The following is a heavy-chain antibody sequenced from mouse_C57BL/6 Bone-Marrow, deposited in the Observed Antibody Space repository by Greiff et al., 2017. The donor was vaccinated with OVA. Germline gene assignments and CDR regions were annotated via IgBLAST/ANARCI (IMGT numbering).Heavy chain of an antibody. J-gene: IGHJ4*01. CDR2: FHPYNDDT. CDR1: GYTFTNYP. CDR3: ARTPSKPLYAMDY. D-gene: IGHD2-5*01. V-gene: IGHV1-47*01. Sequence: QVQLQQSGAELVKPGASVKMSCKASGYTFTNYPIEWMKQNHGQSLEWIGNFHPYNDDTKYNEKFKGKATLTVEKSSSTVYLELSRLTSDDSAVYYCARTPSKPLYAMDYWGEGTSVTVSS.